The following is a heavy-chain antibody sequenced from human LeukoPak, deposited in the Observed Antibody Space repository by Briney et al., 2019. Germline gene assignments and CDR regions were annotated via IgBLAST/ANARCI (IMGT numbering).Heavy chain of an antibody. Sequence: PGASVKVSCKASGYTFTSYGISWVRQAPGQGLEWMGWINPNSGGTNYAQKFQGRVTMTRDTSISTAYMELSRLRSDDTAVYYCARDSEGFDPWGQGTLVTVSS. CDR3: ARDSEGFDP. CDR2: INPNSGGT. J-gene: IGHJ5*02. CDR1: GYTFTSYG. V-gene: IGHV1-2*02.